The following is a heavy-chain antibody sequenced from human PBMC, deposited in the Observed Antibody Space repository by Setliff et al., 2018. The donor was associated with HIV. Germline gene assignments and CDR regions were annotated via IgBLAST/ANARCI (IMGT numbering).Heavy chain of an antibody. V-gene: IGHV4-34*01. Sequence: ASETLSLTCTVYGASFTTHYWTWIRQPPGKGLEWIGEIDHSGSTKENPSLKSRVTMSIDTSKDQFSLKLRFVTAADMGVYYCARALPTNYYGSDNWFDPWGQGTLVTV. D-gene: IGHD3-10*01. CDR2: IDHSGST. J-gene: IGHJ5*02. CDR3: ARALPTNYYGSDNWFDP. CDR1: GASFTTHY.